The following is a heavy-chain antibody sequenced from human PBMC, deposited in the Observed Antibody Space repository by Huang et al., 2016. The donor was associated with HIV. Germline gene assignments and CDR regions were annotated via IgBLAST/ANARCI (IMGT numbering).Heavy chain of an antibody. Sequence: QVQLVQSGAEVKKPGASVKVSCKASGYTFSSFGISWVRQAPGQGLEWVGWIIVYNGNTKFAQKFQVRPTMTTDTSTSTAYMELRSLRSDDTAVYYCARGGGIQLWLLGYYYMDVWGNGTTVTVSS. CDR1: GYTFSSFG. CDR2: IIVYNGNT. D-gene: IGHD5-18*01. J-gene: IGHJ6*03. V-gene: IGHV1-18*01. CDR3: ARGGGIQLWLLGYYYMDV.